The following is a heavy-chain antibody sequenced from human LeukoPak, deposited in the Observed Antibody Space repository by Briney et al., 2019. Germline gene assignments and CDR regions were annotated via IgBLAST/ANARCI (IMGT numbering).Heavy chain of an antibody. CDR1: GFTFSSYA. V-gene: IGHV3-23*01. CDR3: AKDIGYDSSGYSDY. D-gene: IGHD3-22*01. CDR2: ISGSGGST. Sequence: PGGSLRLSCAASGFTFSSYAMSWVRQAPGKGLEWVSAISGSGGSTYYADSVKGRFTISRDNSKNTLYLQMNSLRAEDTAVYYCAKDIGYDSSGYSDYWGQGTLVTVSS. J-gene: IGHJ4*02.